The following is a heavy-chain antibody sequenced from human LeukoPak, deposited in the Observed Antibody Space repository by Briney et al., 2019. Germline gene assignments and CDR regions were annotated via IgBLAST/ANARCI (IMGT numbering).Heavy chain of an antibody. CDR1: GFTFSSYG. D-gene: IGHD2-2*01. V-gene: IGHV3-33*01. CDR2: IWYDGSNK. J-gene: IGHJ4*02. Sequence: PGGSLRLSCAASGFTFSSYGMHWVRQAPGKGLEWVAVIWYDGSNKYYADSVKGRFTISRDNSKNTLYLQMNSLRAEDAAVYYCARVIVLVPGASDHFDYWGQGTLVTVSS. CDR3: ARVIVLVPGASDHFDY.